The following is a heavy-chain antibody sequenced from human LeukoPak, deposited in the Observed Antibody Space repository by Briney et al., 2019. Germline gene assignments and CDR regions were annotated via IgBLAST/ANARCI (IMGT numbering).Heavy chain of an antibody. Sequence: SETLSLTCTVSGGSISSGGYYWSWIRQHPGKGLEWMGYIYYSGRTYYNPSLESRVIISLDTSKNQFSLKLSSVTAADTAVYYCARRSSSSGYFDYWGQGTLVTVPS. CDR2: IYYSGRT. CDR1: GGSISSGGYY. D-gene: IGHD6-6*01. CDR3: ARRSSSSGYFDY. J-gene: IGHJ4*02. V-gene: IGHV4-31*03.